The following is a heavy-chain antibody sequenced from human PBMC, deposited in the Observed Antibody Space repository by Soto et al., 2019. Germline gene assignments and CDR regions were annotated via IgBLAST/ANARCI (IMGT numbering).Heavy chain of an antibody. D-gene: IGHD3-10*01. J-gene: IGHJ4*02. Sequence: ASVTVSCTASGYTFTSYGISWVRQAPGQGLEWMGWISAYNGNTNYAQKLQGRVTMTTDTSTSTAYMELRSLRSDDTAVYYCARYNVWFGELLLSNYFDYWGQGTLVTVSS. CDR3: ARYNVWFGELLLSNYFDY. CDR2: ISAYNGNT. V-gene: IGHV1-18*01. CDR1: GYTFTSYG.